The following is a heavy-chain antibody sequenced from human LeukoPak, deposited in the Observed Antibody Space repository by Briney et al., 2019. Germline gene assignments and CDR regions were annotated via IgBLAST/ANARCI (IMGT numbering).Heavy chain of an antibody. V-gene: IGHV4-59*08. D-gene: IGHD6-19*01. CDR2: IFFTGNT. J-gene: IGHJ4*02. Sequence: SETLSLTCTVSGGSISSYYWSWIRQPPGEALQWIGYIFFTGNTNYNPSLRSRVTISIDTSKNQFSLQLSSVTAADTAVYYCARVSHSSGWVFDYWGQGTLVTVSS. CDR1: GGSISSYY. CDR3: ARVSHSSGWVFDY.